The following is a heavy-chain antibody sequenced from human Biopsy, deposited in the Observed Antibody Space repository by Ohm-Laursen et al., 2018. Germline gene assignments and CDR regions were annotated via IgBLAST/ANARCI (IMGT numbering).Heavy chain of an antibody. Sequence: SLRLSCAASGFTFSNYGMHWVRQAPGKGLEWLAVIWYDRSNKYSADSVKGRFSISRDNSKNTVYLQMNSLRAADTAVYYCARDRYYGSESYYSHYNMDVWGQGTTVSVSS. CDR1: GFTFSNYG. CDR2: IWYDRSNK. V-gene: IGHV3-33*01. D-gene: IGHD3-10*01. CDR3: ARDRYYGSESYYSHYNMDV. J-gene: IGHJ6*02.